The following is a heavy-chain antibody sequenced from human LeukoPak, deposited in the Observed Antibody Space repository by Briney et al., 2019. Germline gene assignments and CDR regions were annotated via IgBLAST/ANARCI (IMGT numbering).Heavy chain of an antibody. Sequence: GGSLRLSCAASGFTFSSYGMHWVRQAPGKGLEWVAVIWYDGSNKYYADSVKGRFTISRDNSKNTLYLQMNSLRAEDTAVYYCARDPSDSGSYALDYWGQGTLVTVSS. D-gene: IGHD1-26*01. CDR3: ARDPSDSGSYALDY. J-gene: IGHJ4*02. CDR1: GFTFSSYG. CDR2: IWYDGSNK. V-gene: IGHV3-33*01.